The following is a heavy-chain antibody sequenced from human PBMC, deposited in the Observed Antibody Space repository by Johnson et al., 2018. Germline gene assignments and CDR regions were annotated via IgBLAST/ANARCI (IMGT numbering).Heavy chain of an antibody. J-gene: IGHJ3*02. D-gene: IGHD2-2*01. Sequence: VQLVQSGGGLVQPGGSLRLSCAASGFTLSRDGMKWVRQAQGKGLEWVSHITGSSPTIYYADSGKGRFTASRDNAKNSLYLQMSSLRAEDTAVYYCVRDGYATGRNDAFDTWGQGTMVTVSS. CDR2: ITGSSPTI. V-gene: IGHV3-48*01. CDR1: GFTLSRDG. CDR3: VRDGYATGRNDAFDT.